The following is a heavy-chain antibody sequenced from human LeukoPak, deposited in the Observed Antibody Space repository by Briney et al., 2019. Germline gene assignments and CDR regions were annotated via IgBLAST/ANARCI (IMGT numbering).Heavy chain of an antibody. Sequence: GASVKVSCKASGGTFSSYAISWVRQAPGQGLEWMGGIIPIFGTANYAQKLQGRVTITTDESTSTAYMELSSLRSEDTAVYYCARSAGWFGDYYYYMDVWGKGTTVTVSS. CDR2: IIPIFGTA. V-gene: IGHV1-69*05. J-gene: IGHJ6*03. D-gene: IGHD3-10*01. CDR3: ARSAGWFGDYYYYMDV. CDR1: GGTFSSYA.